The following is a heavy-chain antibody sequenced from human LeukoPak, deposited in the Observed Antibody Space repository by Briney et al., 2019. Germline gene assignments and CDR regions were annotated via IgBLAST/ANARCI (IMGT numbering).Heavy chain of an antibody. CDR1: GFTFNSYS. V-gene: IGHV3-21*01. J-gene: IGHJ5*02. CDR3: ARDVGRNWFDP. CDR2: ISGSNSYI. Sequence: GGSLRLSCAASGFTFNSYSMNWVRQAPGKGLEWVSSISGSNSYIYYADSMKGRFTISRDNAKNSLYLQMNSLRAEDTAVYYCARDVGRNWFDPWGQGTLVTVSS.